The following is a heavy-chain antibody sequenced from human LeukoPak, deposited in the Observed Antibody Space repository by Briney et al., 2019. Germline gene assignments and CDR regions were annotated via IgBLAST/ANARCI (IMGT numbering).Heavy chain of an antibody. CDR3: AKDLAGWFGESDY. CDR1: GFTFSSYA. CDR2: ISGSGGSI. D-gene: IGHD3-10*01. V-gene: IGHV3-23*01. Sequence: GGSLRLSCAASGFTFSSYAMSWVRQAPGKGLEWVSAISGSGGSIYYADSVKGRFPISRDNSKTQMYLQMNSLSAEDTAVYYCAKDLAGWFGESDYWGQGTLVTVSS. J-gene: IGHJ4*02.